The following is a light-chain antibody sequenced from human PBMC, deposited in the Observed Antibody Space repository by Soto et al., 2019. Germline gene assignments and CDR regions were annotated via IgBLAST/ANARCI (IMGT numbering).Light chain of an antibody. CDR3: QQYSTFWT. Sequence: DIVMTQSPDSLAVSLGERATINCKSSQSVLYSSNNKNYLAWYQQKPGQPPKLLIYWASTRESGVPDRFSGSGSGTDFTLTISSLQPDDIVTYYCQQYSTFWTFGQGTRVDFK. CDR2: WAS. CDR1: QSVLYSSNNKNY. V-gene: IGKV4-1*01. J-gene: IGKJ1*01.